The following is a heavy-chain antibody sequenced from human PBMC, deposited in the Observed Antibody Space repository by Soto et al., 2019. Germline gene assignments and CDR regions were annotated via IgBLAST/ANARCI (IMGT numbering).Heavy chain of an antibody. Sequence: SVKVSCKASGGTFSSYAISWVRQAPGQGLEWMGGIIPIFGTANYAQKFQGRVTITADESTSTAYMELSSLRSEDTAVYYCARGAAAGTLDSYGMDVWGQGTTVTVSS. CDR2: IIPIFGTA. D-gene: IGHD6-13*01. CDR3: ARGAAAGTLDSYGMDV. V-gene: IGHV1-69*13. J-gene: IGHJ6*02. CDR1: GGTFSSYA.